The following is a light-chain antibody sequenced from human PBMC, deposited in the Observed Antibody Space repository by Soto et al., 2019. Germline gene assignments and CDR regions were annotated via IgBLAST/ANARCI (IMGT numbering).Light chain of an antibody. CDR2: DAS. CDR1: QSVSSY. Sequence: EIVLTQSPATLSLSPAERAALSFRASQSVSSYLAWYQQKPGQAPRLLIYDASKRDPGIPARFTGSGSGTDSTLTISGLEPEDFAVYFCQQRSVWPATFDGGTKVEI. J-gene: IGKJ4*01. CDR3: QQRSVWPAT. V-gene: IGKV3-11*01.